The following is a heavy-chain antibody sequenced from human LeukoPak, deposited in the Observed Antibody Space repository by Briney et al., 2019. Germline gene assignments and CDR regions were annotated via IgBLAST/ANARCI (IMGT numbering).Heavy chain of an antibody. CDR3: ARRISSSWYEEPALWMDV. CDR2: ISAYNGNT. D-gene: IGHD6-13*01. CDR1: GYTFTSYG. Sequence: GASVKVSCKASGYTFTSYGISWVRQAPGQGLEWMGWISAYNGNTNYAQKLQGRVTMTTDTSTSTAYMELRSLRSDDTAVYYCARRISSSWYEEPALWMDVWGQGTTVTVSS. J-gene: IGHJ6*02. V-gene: IGHV1-18*01.